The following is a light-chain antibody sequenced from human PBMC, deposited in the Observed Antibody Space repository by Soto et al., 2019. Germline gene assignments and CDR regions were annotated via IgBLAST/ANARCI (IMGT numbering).Light chain of an antibody. CDR1: SSNIGSNY. V-gene: IGLV1-47*01. J-gene: IGLJ3*02. Sequence: QSVLTQPPSASGTPGQRVTISCSGSSSNIGSNYVYWYQQLPGTAPKLLIYRNYQRPSGVPDRFSGSKSGTSAPLAISGLRSEDEADYYCAAWDDSLSGPLFGGGTKLTVL. CDR3: AAWDDSLSGPL. CDR2: RNY.